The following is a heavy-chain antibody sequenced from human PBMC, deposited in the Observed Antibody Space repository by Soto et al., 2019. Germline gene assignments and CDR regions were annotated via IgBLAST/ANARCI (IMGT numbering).Heavy chain of an antibody. V-gene: IGHV1-8*01. D-gene: IGHD3-10*01. J-gene: IGHJ4*02. CDR2: MNPNSGNT. Sequence: ASVKVSCKASGYTFTSYDINWVRQATGQGPEWMGWMNPNSGNTGYAQKFQGRVTMTRNTSISTAYMELSSLRSEDTAVYYCARGYYGSGSRPGNYWGQGTLVTVSS. CDR1: GYTFTSYD. CDR3: ARGYYGSGSRPGNY.